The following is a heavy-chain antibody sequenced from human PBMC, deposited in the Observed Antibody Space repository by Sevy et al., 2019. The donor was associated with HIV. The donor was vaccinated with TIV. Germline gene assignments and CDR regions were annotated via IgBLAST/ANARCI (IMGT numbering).Heavy chain of an antibody. D-gene: IGHD6-19*01. V-gene: IGHV3-74*01. J-gene: IGHJ6*02. Sequence: GGSLRLSCAASGFTFSSYWMHWVRQAPGKGLVLVSRINSDGSSTSYTDSVKGRFTISRDNAKNTLYLQMNSLRAEDTAVYYCARGGRGVAVAGLMDVWGQGTTVTVSS. CDR2: INSDGSST. CDR1: GFTFSSYW. CDR3: ARGGRGVAVAGLMDV.